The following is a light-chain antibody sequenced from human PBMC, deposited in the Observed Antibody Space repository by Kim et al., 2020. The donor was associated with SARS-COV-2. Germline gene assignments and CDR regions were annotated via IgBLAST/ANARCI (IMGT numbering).Light chain of an antibody. J-gene: IGLJ2*01. V-gene: IGLV1-44*01. Sequence: QGVTISCSGSSSNIGSRTVNWYQHLPGTAPKVLISSNNQRPSGVPDRFSGSKSGTSASLTISGLQSEDEADYYCAAWDDSLNAVLFGGGTQLTVL. CDR3: AAWDDSLNAVL. CDR1: SSNIGSRT. CDR2: SNN.